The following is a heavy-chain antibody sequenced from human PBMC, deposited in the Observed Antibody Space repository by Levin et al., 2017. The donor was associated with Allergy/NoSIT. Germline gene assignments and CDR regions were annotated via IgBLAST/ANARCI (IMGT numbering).Heavy chain of an antibody. V-gene: IGHV3-23*01. CDR1: GFTLSSYD. CDR2: MSRSGSST. D-gene: IGHD4-17*01. J-gene: IGHJ4*02. Sequence: SCAASGFTLSSYDMSWVRQAPGKGLEWVSAMSRSGSSTYYADSVKGRYTISRDNSNNTLSLQMNNLRAEDTAVFYCASLYDDFDDYWGQGTLVTVSS. CDR3: ASLYDDFDDY.